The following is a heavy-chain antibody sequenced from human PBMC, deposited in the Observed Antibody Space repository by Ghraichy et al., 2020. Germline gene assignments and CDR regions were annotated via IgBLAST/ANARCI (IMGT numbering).Heavy chain of an antibody. D-gene: IGHD2-2*01. J-gene: IGHJ5*01. CDR3: AREAHSSSCYRLDS. Sequence: SQTLSLTCTVSGDSVSSYFWSWIRQPAGKALEWIGRIYTSGSTNYNPSLRSRVSMSVDTSKNQFSLKLSSVTAADTAVYYCAREAHSSSCYRLDSWGQGALVTVSS. CDR1: GDSVSSYF. V-gene: IGHV4-4*07. CDR2: IYTSGST.